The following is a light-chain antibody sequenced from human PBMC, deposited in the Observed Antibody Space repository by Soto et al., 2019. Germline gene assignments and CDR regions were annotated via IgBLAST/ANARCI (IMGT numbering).Light chain of an antibody. Sequence: EIVLTQSPGTLSLSPGERATLSCRASQSVSSSYLGWYQQKPGQAPRLLMYGASSRATGIPDRFSGSGSGTDFTLTISRLEPEDFAVYYCQQFVTFPWTFGQGTKVEI. CDR2: GAS. J-gene: IGKJ1*01. V-gene: IGKV3-20*01. CDR1: QSVSSSY. CDR3: QQFVTFPWT.